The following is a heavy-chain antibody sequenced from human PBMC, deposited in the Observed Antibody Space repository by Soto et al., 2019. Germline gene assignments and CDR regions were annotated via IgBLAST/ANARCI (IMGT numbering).Heavy chain of an antibody. CDR2: IYYSGST. CDR1: GGSISSSSYY. V-gene: IGHV4-39*01. Sequence: SETLSLTCTVSGGSISSSSYYWGWIRQPPGKGLEWIGSIYYSGSTYYNPSLKSRVTISVDTSKNQFSLKLSSVTAADTAVYYCARHVVATIHPNYYFDYWGQRTPVTVSS. CDR3: ARHVVATIHPNYYFDY. J-gene: IGHJ4*02. D-gene: IGHD5-12*01.